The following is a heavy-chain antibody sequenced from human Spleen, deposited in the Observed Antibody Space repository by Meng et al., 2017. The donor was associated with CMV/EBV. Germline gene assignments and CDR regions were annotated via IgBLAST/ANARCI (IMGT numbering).Heavy chain of an antibody. V-gene: IGHV3-21*01. J-gene: IGHJ6*02. CDR2: ISSSSSYI. D-gene: IGHD4-17*01. CDR1: GFTFSSYS. CDR3: ARDPDYGDYLEDYYYGMDV. Sequence: GGSLRLSCAASGFTFSSYSMNWVRQAPGKGLEWVSSISSSSSYIYYADSVTGRFTFSRDNAKNSLYLQMNSLRAEDTAVYYCARDPDYGDYLEDYYYGMDVWGQGTTVTVSS.